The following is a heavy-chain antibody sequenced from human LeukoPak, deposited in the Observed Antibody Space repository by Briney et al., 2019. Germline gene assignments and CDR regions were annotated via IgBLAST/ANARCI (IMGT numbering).Heavy chain of an antibody. CDR1: GFXFXNYA. CDR3: ARGNGWPWWFDP. D-gene: IGHD2-8*01. CDR2: ISGSGGST. V-gene: IGHV3-23*01. Sequence: GGSLRLSCAASGFXFXNYAMXWXRXAPGXGLEWVXAISGSGGSTYNAXSVKGRFTISRDNSKNTLYLQLNSLRAEDTAVYYCARGNGWPWWFDPWGQGTLVTVSS. J-gene: IGHJ5*02.